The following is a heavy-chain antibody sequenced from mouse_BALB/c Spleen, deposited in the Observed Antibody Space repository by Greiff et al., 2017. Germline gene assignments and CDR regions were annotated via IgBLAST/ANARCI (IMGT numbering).Heavy chain of an antibody. CDR1: GFTFSSYA. CDR3: ARHGLYAMDY. J-gene: IGHJ4*01. CDR2: ISSGGSYT. V-gene: IGHV5-9-3*01. Sequence: EVHLVESGGGLVKPGGSLKLSCAASGFTFSSYAMSWVRQTPEKRLEWVATISSGGSYTYYPDSVKGRFTISRDNAKNTLYLQMSSLRSEDTAMYYCARHGLYAMDYWGQGTSVTVSS.